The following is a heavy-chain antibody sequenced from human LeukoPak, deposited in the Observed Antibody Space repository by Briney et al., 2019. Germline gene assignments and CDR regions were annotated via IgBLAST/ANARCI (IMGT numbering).Heavy chain of an antibody. CDR3: ARDHTGYPAFDY. V-gene: IGHV3-21*01. CDR2: ISSSSSYI. J-gene: IGHJ4*02. D-gene: IGHD5-18*01. Sequence: GGSLRLSCAASGFTFSSYSMNWVRQAPGKGLEWVSSISSSSSYIYYADSVKGRFTISRDNAKNSLYLQMNSLRAEDTAVYYCARDHTGYPAFDYWGQGTLVTVSS. CDR1: GFTFSSYS.